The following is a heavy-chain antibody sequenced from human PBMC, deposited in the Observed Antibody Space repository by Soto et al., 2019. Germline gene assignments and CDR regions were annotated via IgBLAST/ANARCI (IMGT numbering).Heavy chain of an antibody. V-gene: IGHV1-24*01. CDR3: ATVRTYSSSSAVAFDI. CDR1: GYTLTELS. Sequence: GASVKVSCKVSGYTLTELSMHWVRQAPGKGLEWMGGFDPEDGETIYAQKFQGRVTMTEDTSTDTAYMELSSLRSEDTAVYYCATVRTYSSSSAVAFDIWGQGTMVTV. D-gene: IGHD6-6*01. J-gene: IGHJ3*02. CDR2: FDPEDGET.